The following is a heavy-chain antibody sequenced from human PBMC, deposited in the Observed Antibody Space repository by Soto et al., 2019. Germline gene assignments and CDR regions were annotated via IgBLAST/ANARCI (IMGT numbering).Heavy chain of an antibody. CDR2: IYSGGSGTT. CDR3: ARDGSSRPTEY. CDR1: GFTVSSYY. J-gene: IGHJ4*02. D-gene: IGHD3-10*01. V-gene: IGHV3-66*01. Sequence: EVQLVESGGGLVQPGGSLRLSCAASGFTVSSYYMSWVRQAPGKGLEWVSVIYSGGSGTTYYAGSVKGRFTISRDISKNTVYLQMNSRRAEDTAVYYCARDGSSRPTEYWGQGTLVTVSS.